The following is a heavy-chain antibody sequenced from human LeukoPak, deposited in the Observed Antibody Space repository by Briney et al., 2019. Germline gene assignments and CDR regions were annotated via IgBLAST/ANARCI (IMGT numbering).Heavy chain of an antibody. D-gene: IGHD3-10*01. CDR3: AREILVRGFDY. CDR2: INPSGGST. J-gene: IGHJ4*02. CDR1: GYTFTSYY. Sequence: ASVKVSCKASGYTFTSYYMHWVRQAPGQGLEWMGIINPSGGSTSYAQKFQGRVTMTRDMSTSTVYMELSRLRSEDTAVYYCAREILVRGFDYWGQGTLVTVSS. V-gene: IGHV1-46*01.